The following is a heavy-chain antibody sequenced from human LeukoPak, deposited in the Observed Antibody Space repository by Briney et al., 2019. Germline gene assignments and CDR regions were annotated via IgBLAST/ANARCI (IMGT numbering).Heavy chain of an antibody. J-gene: IGHJ4*02. D-gene: IGHD3-22*01. V-gene: IGHV1-18*01. CDR3: ARVNPILYDSSGFDY. Sequence: ASVKVSCKASGYTFSSYGISWGRQAPGHGLEWLGWISAYNGNTNYAQKLQGRVTMPTDTATSTAYMELRSLRSDDTAVYFCARVNPILYDSSGFDYWGQGTLVTVSS. CDR2: ISAYNGNT. CDR1: GYTFSSYG.